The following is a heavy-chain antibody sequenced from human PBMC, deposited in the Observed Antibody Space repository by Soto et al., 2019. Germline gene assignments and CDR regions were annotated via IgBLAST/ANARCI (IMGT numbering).Heavy chain of an antibody. Sequence: ASVKVSCKASGYTFTSYGISWVRQAPGQGLEWMGWISAYNGNTNYAQKLQGRVTMTTDTSTSTAYMELRSLRSDDTAVYYCARDLLALPIGMNAFDIWGQGTMVTVSS. CDR1: GYTFTSYG. CDR3: ARDLLALPIGMNAFDI. J-gene: IGHJ3*02. D-gene: IGHD3-3*01. V-gene: IGHV1-18*01. CDR2: ISAYNGNT.